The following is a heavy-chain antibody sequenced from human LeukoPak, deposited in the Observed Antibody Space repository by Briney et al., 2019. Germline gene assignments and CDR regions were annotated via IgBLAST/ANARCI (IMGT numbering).Heavy chain of an antibody. V-gene: IGHV3-23*01. Sequence: GGSLRLSCAASGFTFSSYAMSWVRQAPGKGLEWVSAISGSGGSTYYADSVKGRFTISRDNSKNTLYLQMNSLRAEDTAVYYCAKARGIVAVPAAMAFDYWGQGTLVTVSS. CDR2: ISGSGGST. J-gene: IGHJ4*02. CDR1: GFTFSSYA. D-gene: IGHD2-2*01. CDR3: AKARGIVAVPAAMAFDY.